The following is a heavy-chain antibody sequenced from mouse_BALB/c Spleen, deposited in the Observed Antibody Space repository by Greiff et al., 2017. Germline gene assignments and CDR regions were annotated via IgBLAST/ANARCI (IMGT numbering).Heavy chain of an antibody. CDR3: TRCYYYGSSYWYFDV. V-gene: IGHV1S81*02. Sequence: QVQLQQSGAELVKPGASVKLSCKASGYTFTSYYMYWVKQRPGQGLEWIGEINPSNGGTNFNEKFKSKATLTVDKSSSTAYMQLSSLTSEDSAVYYCTRCYYYGSSYWYFDVWGAGTTVTVSS. CDR2: INPSNGGT. J-gene: IGHJ1*01. D-gene: IGHD1-1*01. CDR1: GYTFTSYY.